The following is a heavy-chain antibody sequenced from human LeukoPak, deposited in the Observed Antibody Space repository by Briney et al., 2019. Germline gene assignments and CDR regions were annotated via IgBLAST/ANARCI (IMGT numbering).Heavy chain of an antibody. CDR3: AREGRTYYYDSSGYYYGCDY. Sequence: GGSLRLSCAASGFTFSSYSMNWVRQPPGEGLEWVSSISSSSSYIYYADSVKGRFTISRDNAKNSLYLQMNSLRAEDTAVYYCAREGRTYYYDSSGYYYGCDYWGQGTLVTVSS. V-gene: IGHV3-21*01. D-gene: IGHD3-22*01. J-gene: IGHJ4*02. CDR1: GFTFSSYS. CDR2: ISSSSSYI.